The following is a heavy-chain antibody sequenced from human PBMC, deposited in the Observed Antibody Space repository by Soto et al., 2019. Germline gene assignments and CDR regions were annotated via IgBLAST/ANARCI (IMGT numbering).Heavy chain of an antibody. D-gene: IGHD3-3*01. CDR2: ISSNGGST. V-gene: IGHV3-64*01. Sequence: EVQLVESGGGLVQPGGSLRLSCAASGFTFSSYAMHWVRQAPGKGLEYVSAISSNGGSTYYANSVKGRFTISRDNSKNTLYLQMGSLRADDMAVYYCARRYYDFWSGYYAYFDYWGQGTLVTVSS. CDR3: ARRYYDFWSGYYAYFDY. CDR1: GFTFSSYA. J-gene: IGHJ4*02.